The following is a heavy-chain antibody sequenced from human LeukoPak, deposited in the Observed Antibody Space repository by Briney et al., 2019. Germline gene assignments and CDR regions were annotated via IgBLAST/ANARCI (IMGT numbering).Heavy chain of an antibody. D-gene: IGHD6-19*01. CDR1: GFTFSSYW. Sequence: GSLRLSCVASGFTFSSYWMSWVRQAPGKGLEWVANIKQDGSEKYYVDSVKGRFTISRDNAKNTLYLQMNSLRAEDTAVYYCARAPDYSSGLDYWDQGTLVTVSS. CDR2: IKQDGSEK. V-gene: IGHV3-7*01. J-gene: IGHJ4*02. CDR3: ARAPDYSSGLDY.